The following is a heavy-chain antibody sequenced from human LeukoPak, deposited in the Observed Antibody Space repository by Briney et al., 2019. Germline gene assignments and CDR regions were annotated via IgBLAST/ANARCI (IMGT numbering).Heavy chain of an antibody. CDR2: IYYSGST. D-gene: IGHD3-22*01. CDR1: GGSISSSSYY. CDR3: ASVYYYDSSGYRTFLVDP. J-gene: IGHJ5*02. V-gene: IGHV4-39*01. Sequence: SETLSLTCTVSGGSISSSSYYWGWIRQPPGKGLEWIGSIYYSGSTYYNPSLKSRVTISVDTSKNQFSLELSSVTAADTAVYYCASVYYYDSSGYRTFLVDPWGQGTLVTVSS.